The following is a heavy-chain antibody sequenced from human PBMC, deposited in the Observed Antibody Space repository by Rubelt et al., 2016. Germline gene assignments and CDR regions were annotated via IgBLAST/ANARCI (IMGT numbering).Heavy chain of an antibody. Sequence: QVQLQESGPGLVKPSETLSLTCTVSGGSISGYYWSWIRQPPGKGLEWIGYIYHSGSTYYNPSLKSRVTISVDRSKNQFSLKLSSVTAADTAVYYCARGHGDYTLRFDYWGQGTLVTVSS. CDR1: GGSISGYY. V-gene: IGHV4-59*12. D-gene: IGHD4-17*01. CDR3: ARGHGDYTLRFDY. CDR2: IYHSGST. J-gene: IGHJ4*02.